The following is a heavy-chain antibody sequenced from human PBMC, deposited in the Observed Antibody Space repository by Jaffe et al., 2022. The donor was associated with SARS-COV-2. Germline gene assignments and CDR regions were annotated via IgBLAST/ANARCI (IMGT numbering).Heavy chain of an antibody. J-gene: IGHJ6*02. CDR1: GFTFSSYA. CDR3: AKDLEFSLEAATPYYYYGMDV. Sequence: EVQLLESGGGLVQPGGSLRLSCAASGFTFSSYAMSWVRQAPGKGLEWVSAISGSGGSTYYADSVKGRFTISRDNSKNTLYLQMNSLRAEDTAVYYCAKDLEFSLEAATPYYYYGMDVWGQGTTVTVSS. V-gene: IGHV3-23*01. D-gene: IGHD2-15*01. CDR2: ISGSGGST.